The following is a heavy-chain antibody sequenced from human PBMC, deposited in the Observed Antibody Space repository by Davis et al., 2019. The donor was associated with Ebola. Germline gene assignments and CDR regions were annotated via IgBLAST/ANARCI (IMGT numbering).Heavy chain of an antibody. CDR3: AGLYYSSTSCSYGMDV. CDR1: GGSISSYY. Sequence: SETLSLTCTVSGGSISSYYWSWIRQPPGKGLEWIGYIDYSGSTNYNPSLKSRVTISVDTSKNQFSLKLSSLTAADTAVYYCAGLYYSSTSCSYGMDVWGQGTTVTVSS. CDR2: IDYSGST. J-gene: IGHJ6*02. V-gene: IGHV4-59*08. D-gene: IGHD2-2*01.